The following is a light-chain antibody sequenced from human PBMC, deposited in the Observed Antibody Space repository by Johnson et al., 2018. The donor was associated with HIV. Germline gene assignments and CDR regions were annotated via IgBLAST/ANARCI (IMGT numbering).Light chain of an antibody. CDR1: SSNIGNNY. V-gene: IGLV1-51*01. CDR2: ENN. Sequence: QSVLTQPPSVSAAPGQKVTISCSGSSSNIGNNYVSWYQQLPGTAPKLLIYENNKRPSGIPDRFSGSKSGTSATLDITGLQTGDEADYYCGTWDNSLNAGEVFGT. CDR3: GTWDNSLNAGEV. J-gene: IGLJ1*01.